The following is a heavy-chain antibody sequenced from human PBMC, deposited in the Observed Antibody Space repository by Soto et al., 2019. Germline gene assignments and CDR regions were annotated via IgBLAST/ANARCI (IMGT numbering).Heavy chain of an antibody. CDR3: ARRAETNGWNGFGADKYYFDF. CDR2: LNPNTGDS. CDR1: GYTFTSYD. D-gene: IGHD3-3*01. J-gene: IGHJ4*02. V-gene: IGHV1-8*01. Sequence: ASVKVSCKASGYTFTSYDIYWVRQATGQGLEWMGWLNPNTGDSGYAQKFQGRITVTSDTSINTVHMELSSLRSEDTAVYYCARRAETNGWNGFGADKYYFDFWGQGTLVTISS.